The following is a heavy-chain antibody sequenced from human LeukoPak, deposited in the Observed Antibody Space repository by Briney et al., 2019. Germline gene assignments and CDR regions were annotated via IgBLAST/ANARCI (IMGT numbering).Heavy chain of an antibody. CDR3: ARGRYCGSTSCPPGPY. D-gene: IGHD2-2*01. CDR1: GGSISSYS. CDR2: INHGGST. Sequence: SETLSLTCTVSGGSISSYSWTWIRQPPGKGLEWIGEINHGGSTNYNPSLKSRVTISVDTSKNQFSLNLNSVTAADTAVYYCARGRYCGSTSCPPGPYWGQGTLVTVSS. J-gene: IGHJ4*02. V-gene: IGHV4-34*01.